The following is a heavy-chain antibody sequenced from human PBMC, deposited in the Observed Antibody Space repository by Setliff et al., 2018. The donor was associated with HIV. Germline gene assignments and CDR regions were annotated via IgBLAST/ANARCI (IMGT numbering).Heavy chain of an antibody. D-gene: IGHD6-13*01. J-gene: IGHJ4*02. CDR1: GFDFSSYE. CDR3: ARYSSSWHTFDY. V-gene: IGHV3-48*03. CDR2: ISSGGHTV. Sequence: GGSLRLSCATSGFDFSSYEMNWVRQAPGKGLEWVSYISSGGHTVYHADSVKGRFTISRDNAKNSLSLQMDGLRAEDTAVYHCARYSSSWHTFDYWGQGTPVTVSS.